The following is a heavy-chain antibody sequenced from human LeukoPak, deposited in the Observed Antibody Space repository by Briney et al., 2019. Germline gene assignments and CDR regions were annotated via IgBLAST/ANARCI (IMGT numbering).Heavy chain of an antibody. V-gene: IGHV3-33*01. CDR1: GFPFSTYG. CDR2: IWYDGSNT. J-gene: IGHJ4*02. D-gene: IGHD6-19*01. CDR3: ARGGFSIAVAAPDH. Sequence: PGGSLRLSCAASGFPFSTYGMHWVRQAPGKGLEWVAVIWYDGSNTYCADSMKGRFTISRDNSKSTLHLQVDSLRAEDTAIYFCARGGFSIAVAAPDHWGQGTLVTVSS.